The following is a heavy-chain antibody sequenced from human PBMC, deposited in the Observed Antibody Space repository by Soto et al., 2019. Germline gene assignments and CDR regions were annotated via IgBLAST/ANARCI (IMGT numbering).Heavy chain of an antibody. Sequence: SVKVSCTASGGTLSSYAISWVRQAPGQGLEWMGGIIPIFGTANYAQKFQGRVTITADESTSTAYMELSSLRSEDTAVYYCARCGLQFNCDHWGQGTLVTVSS. CDR3: ARCGLQFNCDH. V-gene: IGHV1-69*13. CDR2: IIPIFGTA. D-gene: IGHD5-12*01. J-gene: IGHJ4*02. CDR1: GGTLSSYA.